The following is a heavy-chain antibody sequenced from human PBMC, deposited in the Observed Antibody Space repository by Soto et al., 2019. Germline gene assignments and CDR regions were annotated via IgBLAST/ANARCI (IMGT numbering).Heavy chain of an antibody. V-gene: IGHV3-30-3*01. Sequence: PGGSLRLSCAASGFTFSNYVMHWARQAPRKGLEWVAIILYDGTNKDYADSVKGRFTISRDNSKNTLYLQMNSLRSEDTAVYYCARDRAVAGISRSFDYWGPGTLVTVSS. CDR2: ILYDGTNK. CDR1: GFTFSNYV. J-gene: IGHJ4*02. CDR3: ARDRAVAGISRSFDY. D-gene: IGHD6-19*01.